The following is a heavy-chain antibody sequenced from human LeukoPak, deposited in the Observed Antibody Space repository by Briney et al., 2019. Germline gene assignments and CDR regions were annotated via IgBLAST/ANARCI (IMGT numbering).Heavy chain of an antibody. J-gene: IGHJ3*02. V-gene: IGHV1-69*05. CDR2: IIPIFGTA. CDR3: AREGLGWGAFDI. Sequence: SVKVSCKASGGIFSSYAISWVRQAPGQGLEWMGGIIPIFGTANYAQKFQGRVTITTDESTSTAYMELSSLRSEDTAVYYCAREGLGWGAFDIWGQGTMVTASS. D-gene: IGHD3-16*01. CDR1: GGIFSSYA.